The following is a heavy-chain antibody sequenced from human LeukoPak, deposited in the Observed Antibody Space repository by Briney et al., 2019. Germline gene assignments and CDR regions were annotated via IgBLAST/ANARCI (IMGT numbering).Heavy chain of an antibody. J-gene: IGHJ5*02. D-gene: IGHD6-19*01. V-gene: IGHV1-69*01. Sequence: KISCKGSGYSFTSYWISWVRQAPGQGLEWMGGIIPIFGTANYAQKFQGRVTITADESTSTAYMELSSLRSEDTAVYYCARDGGSGRYNWFDPWGQGTLVTVSS. CDR3: ARDGGSGRYNWFDP. CDR1: GYSFTSYW. CDR2: IIPIFGTA.